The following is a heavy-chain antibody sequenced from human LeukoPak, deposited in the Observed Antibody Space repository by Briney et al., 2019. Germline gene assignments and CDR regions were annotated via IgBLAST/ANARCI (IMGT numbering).Heavy chain of an antibody. D-gene: IGHD5-12*01. J-gene: IGHJ3*02. CDR1: GFTFSSYS. Sequence: GGSLRLSCAASGFTFSSYSMKWVRQAPGKGLEWVSSICSSNSYIYYADSVKGRFTISRDNAKNSLYLQMNSLRAEETAVYYCAREAGYPMGAFDIWGQGTMVTVSS. CDR2: ICSSNSYI. CDR3: AREAGYPMGAFDI. V-gene: IGHV3-21*01.